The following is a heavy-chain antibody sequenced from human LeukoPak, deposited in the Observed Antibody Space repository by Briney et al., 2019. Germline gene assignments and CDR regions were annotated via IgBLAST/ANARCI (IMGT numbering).Heavy chain of an antibody. Sequence: GGSLRLSCAASGLNFSRNGMHWVRQAPGKGLQWVAFIRFDGTKKFYGDSASGRFTVSRDNSKNTMSLQMDSLRAEDTAVYYCARDFDDVSGNFYYIPDYWGQGILVTVSS. J-gene: IGHJ4*02. D-gene: IGHD3-10*01. CDR1: GLNFSRNG. CDR3: ARDFDDVSGNFYYIPDY. CDR2: IRFDGTKK. V-gene: IGHV3-30*02.